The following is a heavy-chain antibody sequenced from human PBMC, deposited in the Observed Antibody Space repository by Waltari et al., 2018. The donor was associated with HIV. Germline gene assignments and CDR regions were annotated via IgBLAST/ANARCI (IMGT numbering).Heavy chain of an antibody. D-gene: IGHD2-21*02. CDR1: GGSFTGHF. Sequence: QVHLQQWGTGLLKPSETLSRTSAVYGGSFTGHFWSWPRETPGEGLQWIGEMNEGGKANYNPTRKSRAVMTIDPSKKQFSRKLKSVTAADTGVYYCARGPRPSTVTAPGWYFDLWGRGTLVTVSS. CDR3: ARGPRPSTVTAPGWYFDL. J-gene: IGHJ2*01. V-gene: IGHV4-34*02. CDR2: MNEGGKA.